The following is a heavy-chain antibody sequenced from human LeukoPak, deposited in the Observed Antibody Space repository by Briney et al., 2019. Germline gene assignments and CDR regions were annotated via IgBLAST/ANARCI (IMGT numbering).Heavy chain of an antibody. CDR3: ARRRCSGGSCYFPFYYYGMDV. V-gene: IGHV3-33*01. CDR1: GVTFSSYG. J-gene: IGHJ6*02. CDR2: IWYDGSNK. D-gene: IGHD2-15*01. Sequence: GGSLRLSCTASGVTFSSYGMHWVRQAPGKGLEWVAVIWYDGSNKYYADSVKGRFTISRDNSKNTLYLQMNSLRAEDTAVYYCARRRCSGGSCYFPFYYYGMDVWGQGTTVTVSS.